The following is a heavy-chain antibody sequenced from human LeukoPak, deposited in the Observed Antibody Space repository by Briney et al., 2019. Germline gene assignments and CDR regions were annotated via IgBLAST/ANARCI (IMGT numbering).Heavy chain of an antibody. Sequence: PGGSLRLSCAASGFSFSSYWMSWVRQAPGKGLEWVANIKEGGSEKNYVDSVKGRFTISRDNAKNSLYLQMNSLRAEDTAVYYCARKDSSPRTFDYWGQGTLVTVSS. J-gene: IGHJ4*02. CDR1: GFSFSSYW. V-gene: IGHV3-7*01. D-gene: IGHD3-22*01. CDR3: ARKDSSPRTFDY. CDR2: IKEGGSEK.